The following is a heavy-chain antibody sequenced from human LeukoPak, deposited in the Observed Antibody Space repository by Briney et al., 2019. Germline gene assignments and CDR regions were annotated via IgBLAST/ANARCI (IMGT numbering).Heavy chain of an antibody. D-gene: IGHD2-2*01. Sequence: GGSLRLSCAASGFTFSSYGMHWVRQAPGKGLEWVAVIWYDGSNKYYADSVKGRFTISRDNSKNTLYLQMNSLRAEDTAVYYCARQYCSSTSCYWYYYYYYGMDVWGQGTTATVSS. CDR2: IWYDGSNK. J-gene: IGHJ6*02. CDR1: GFTFSSYG. CDR3: ARQYCSSTSCYWYYYYYYGMDV. V-gene: IGHV3-33*01.